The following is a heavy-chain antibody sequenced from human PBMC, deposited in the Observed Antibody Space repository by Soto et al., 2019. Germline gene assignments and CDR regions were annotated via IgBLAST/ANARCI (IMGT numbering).Heavy chain of an antibody. Sequence: QLLQSGGGLVQPGGSLTLSCAASGFTFGTTDMSWVRQAPGEGLEWVPTIDGSGGSTYYADSVKGRFTISRDNSRNTVYLQMNSQRGDYTALYYCVKNSGWFNTWGQGALVTVSS. D-gene: IGHD3-10*01. CDR2: IDGSGGST. CDR1: GFTFGTTD. J-gene: IGHJ5*02. V-gene: IGHV3-23*01. CDR3: VKNSGWFNT.